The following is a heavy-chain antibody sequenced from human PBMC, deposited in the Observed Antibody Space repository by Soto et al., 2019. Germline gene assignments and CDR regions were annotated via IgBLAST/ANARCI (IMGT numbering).Heavy chain of an antibody. D-gene: IGHD3-16*01. J-gene: IGHJ6*02. CDR2: IDPSDSDT. V-gene: IGHV5-51*01. CDR1: GYSFTSYW. CDR3: ARPVWAVYNRGVDYYYGMDV. Sequence: GESLKISCKGSGYSFTSYWISWVRQMPGKGLEWMGIIDPSDSDTKYSPSIQGQVTISADKSINTAYLQWSSLKASDTAMYYYARPVWAVYNRGVDYYYGMDVWGQGTTVTVS.